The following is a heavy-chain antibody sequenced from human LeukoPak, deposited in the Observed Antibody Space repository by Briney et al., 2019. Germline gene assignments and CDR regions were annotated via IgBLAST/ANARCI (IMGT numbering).Heavy chain of an antibody. CDR3: ASYCSSTSCSGYYGMDV. V-gene: IGHV3-11*04. CDR1: GFTFSDYY. J-gene: IGHJ6*04. D-gene: IGHD2-2*01. CDR2: ISSSGSTI. Sequence: GGSLRLSCAASGFTFSDYYMSWIRQVPGKGLEWVSYISSSGSTIYYADSVKGRFTISRDNAKNSLYLQMNSLRAEDTAVYYCASYCSSTSCSGYYGMDVWGKGTTVTVSS.